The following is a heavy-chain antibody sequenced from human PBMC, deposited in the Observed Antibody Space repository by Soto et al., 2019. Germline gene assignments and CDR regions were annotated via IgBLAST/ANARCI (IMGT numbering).Heavy chain of an antibody. J-gene: IGHJ4*02. Sequence: QLLESGGNLVRPGGSLRLSCAAAGFTFSTYTMSWVRQAPGKGPEWVAGFYGSGSTSTFYADSVKGRFTISRDNSKNMLFLQMNSLGAEDTAVYYCSKDHHPDGFWSFACWGPGTLVTVSS. CDR3: SKDHHPDGFWSFAC. D-gene: IGHD3-3*01. CDR2: FYGSGSTST. V-gene: IGHV3-23*01. CDR1: GFTFSTYT.